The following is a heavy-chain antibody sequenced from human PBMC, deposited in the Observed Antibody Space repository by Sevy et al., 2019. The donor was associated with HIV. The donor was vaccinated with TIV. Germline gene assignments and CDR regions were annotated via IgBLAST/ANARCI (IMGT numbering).Heavy chain of an antibody. Sequence: GGSLRLSCAASGFTFSTYNMNWVRQAPGKGLEWVSSITDSSNYIYHADSVKGRFTISRDNPKNSLYLQMNSLRDEDTAVYFCARDRRTLNYYGSSGYNYYFDYWGQGTLVTVSS. D-gene: IGHD3-22*01. J-gene: IGHJ4*02. V-gene: IGHV3-21*01. CDR2: ITDSSNYI. CDR1: GFTFSTYN. CDR3: ARDRRTLNYYGSSGYNYYFDY.